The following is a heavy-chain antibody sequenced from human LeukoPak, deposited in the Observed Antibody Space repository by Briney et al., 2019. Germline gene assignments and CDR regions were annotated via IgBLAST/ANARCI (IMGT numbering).Heavy chain of an antibody. Sequence: GASVKVSCKASGYTFTGYYMHWVRQAPGQGLEWMGWINPNSGGTNYAQKFQGRVTMTRDTSISTAYMELSRLRSDDTAVYYCARDPDVVVTAIRPPTNNYWGQGTLVTVSS. D-gene: IGHD2-21*02. V-gene: IGHV1-2*02. CDR1: GYTFTGYY. CDR2: INPNSGGT. CDR3: ARDPDVVVTAIRPPTNNY. J-gene: IGHJ4*02.